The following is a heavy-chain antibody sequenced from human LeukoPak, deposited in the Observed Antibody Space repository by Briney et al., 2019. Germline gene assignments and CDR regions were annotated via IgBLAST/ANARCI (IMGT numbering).Heavy chain of an antibody. D-gene: IGHD3-10*02. CDR3: ARVFPPNWFDP. CDR1: GFTVTSNY. CDR2: IYSGGGA. J-gene: IGHJ5*02. Sequence: GGSLRLSCAASGFTVTSNYMSWVRQAPGKGLEWVPIIYSGGGAYYADSVKGRFTISRDNSRNTLFLQMNSLRAEDTAMYYCARVFPPNWFDPWGQGTLVTVSS. V-gene: IGHV3-66*01.